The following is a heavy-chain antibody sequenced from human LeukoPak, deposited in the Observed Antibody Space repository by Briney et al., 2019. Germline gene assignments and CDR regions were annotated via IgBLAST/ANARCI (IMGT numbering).Heavy chain of an antibody. CDR1: GGSISSGSYY. CDR2: IYTSGST. D-gene: IGHD3-3*01. V-gene: IGHV4-61*02. J-gene: IGHJ4*02. CDR3: ARASGDYDFWSGYYTEGFRFDY. Sequence: SETLSLTCTVSGGSISSGSYYWSWIRQPAGKGLEWIGRIYTSGSTNYNPSLKSRVTISVDTSKNQFSLKLSSVTAADTAVYYCARASGDYDFWSGYYTEGFRFDYWGQGTLVTVSS.